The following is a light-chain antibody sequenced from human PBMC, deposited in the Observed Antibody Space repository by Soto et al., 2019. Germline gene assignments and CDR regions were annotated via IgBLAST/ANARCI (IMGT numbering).Light chain of an antibody. V-gene: IGLV1-47*01. Sequence: QSVLTQPPSASGTPGQRVTISCSGGSYNVGKNLVYWYQQRPGTAPKLIIFKNNQRPSGVPDRFSGSNSGSSASLAISGLRSEDEADYFCAAWDDSLSACVFGGGTKLTVL. CDR2: KNN. J-gene: IGLJ3*02. CDR3: AAWDDSLSACV. CDR1: SYNVGKNL.